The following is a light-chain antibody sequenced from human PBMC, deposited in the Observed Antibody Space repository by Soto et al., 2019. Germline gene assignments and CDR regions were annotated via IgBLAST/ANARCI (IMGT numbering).Light chain of an antibody. Sequence: QSVLTQPASVSGSPGQSITIPRTGTSTDLHNNNYVSWYQQHPGRAPKLIIYHVSYRPSGVPNRFSGSKSDSSASLTISGLQAEDEADYCCSSYTPSRNTYVVGTGTKVTVL. V-gene: IGLV2-14*03. CDR3: SSYTPSRNTYV. CDR2: HVS. J-gene: IGLJ1*01. CDR1: STDLHNNNY.